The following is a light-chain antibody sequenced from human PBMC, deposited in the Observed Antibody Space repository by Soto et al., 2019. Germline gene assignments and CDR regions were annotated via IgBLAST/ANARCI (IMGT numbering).Light chain of an antibody. CDR2: AAS. CDR1: QTISSY. J-gene: IGKJ2*01. CDR3: QQSSNIPYT. Sequence: DIQMTQSPSSLSATAGDRVTITCRASQTISSYLNWYQQSPGKAPKLLIYAASSLQSGVPSRFSGSGSGTDFTLTISSLQPEDFATYYCQQSSNIPYTFGQGTKLEIK. V-gene: IGKV1-39*01.